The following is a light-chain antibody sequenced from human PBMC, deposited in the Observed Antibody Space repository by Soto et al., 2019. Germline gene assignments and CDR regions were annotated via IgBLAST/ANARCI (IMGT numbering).Light chain of an antibody. CDR2: RNN. CDR1: SSNIGSNY. CDR3: AAWDDTVRGPV. J-gene: IGLJ3*02. V-gene: IGLV1-47*01. Sequence: QSVLTQPPSASGTPGQRVTISCSGSSSNIGSNYVYWYQQLPGTAPKLLIYRNNQRPSGVPDRFSTSKSGASASLAISGLRSEDEADYYCAAWDDTVRGPVFGGGTKLTVL.